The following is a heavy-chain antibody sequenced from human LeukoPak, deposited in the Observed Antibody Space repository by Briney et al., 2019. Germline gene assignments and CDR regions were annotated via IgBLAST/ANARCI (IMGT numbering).Heavy chain of an antibody. J-gene: IGHJ3*02. CDR2: IYYSGST. CDR1: GGSISSGGYY. CDR3: ARDLGTPLSAFDI. V-gene: IGHV4-31*03. Sequence: PSQTQSLTCTVSGGSISSGGYYWSWIRQHPGKGLEWIGYIYYSGSTYYNPSLKSRVTISVDTSKNQFSLKLSSVTAADTAVYYCARDLGTPLSAFDIWGQGTMVTVSS. D-gene: IGHD3-10*01.